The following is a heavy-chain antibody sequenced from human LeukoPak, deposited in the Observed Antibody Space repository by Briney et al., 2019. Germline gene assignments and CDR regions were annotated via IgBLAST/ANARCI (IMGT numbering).Heavy chain of an antibody. CDR1: GGSISSYY. V-gene: IGHV4-59*01. J-gene: IGHJ5*02. Sequence: SETLSLTCTVSGGSISSYYWSWIRQPPGKGLEWIGFIYYSGSTNYNPSLKSRVTISVDTSKKQFSLKLRSVTAADTAVYYCARVIRYNWNYYLSWFDPWGQGTLVTVSS. D-gene: IGHD1-7*01. CDR2: IYYSGST. CDR3: ARVIRYNWNYYLSWFDP.